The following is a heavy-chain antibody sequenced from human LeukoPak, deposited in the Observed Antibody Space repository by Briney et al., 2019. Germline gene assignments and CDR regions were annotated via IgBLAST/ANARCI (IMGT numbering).Heavy chain of an antibody. V-gene: IGHV4-61*02. CDR3: ARVPNYYYDSSGYYFDY. J-gene: IGHJ4*02. D-gene: IGHD3-22*01. Sequence: SQTLSLTCTVSGGSISSGSYYWSWIRQPAGKGLEWIGRIYTSGSTHYNPSLKSRVTISVDTSKNQFSLKLSSVTAADTAVYYCARVPNYYYDSSGYYFDYWGQGTLVTVSS. CDR2: IYTSGST. CDR1: GGSISSGSYY.